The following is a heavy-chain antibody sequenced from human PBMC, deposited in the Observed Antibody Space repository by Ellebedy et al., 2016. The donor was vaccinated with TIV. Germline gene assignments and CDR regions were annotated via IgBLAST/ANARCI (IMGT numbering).Heavy chain of an antibody. D-gene: IGHD6-25*01. Sequence: AASVKVSCKASGYTFSDYYIEWVRQAPGQGLEWMGIINPSGGTTTYAQKLQGRVTMTRDPSTSTVYMELTSLMSEDTAMYYCARDTGRIAAAGLDFWGQGTLVTVSS. CDR3: ARDTGRIAAAGLDF. J-gene: IGHJ4*02. CDR2: INPSGGTT. V-gene: IGHV1-46*04. CDR1: GYTFSDYY.